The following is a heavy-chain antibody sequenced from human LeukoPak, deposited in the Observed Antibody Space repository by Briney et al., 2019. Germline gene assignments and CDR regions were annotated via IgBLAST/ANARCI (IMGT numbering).Heavy chain of an antibody. Sequence: SETLSLTCTISGGSISSYYWSWIRQPAGKGLEWIGRMSTSGSSNYNPSLTSRVTMSVDKPKNQFSLNLNSVTAADTAVYFCARVNSSGSFHDYWGQGARVTVS. V-gene: IGHV4-4*07. D-gene: IGHD3-22*01. CDR1: GGSISSYY. CDR3: ARVNSSGSFHDY. CDR2: MSTSGSS. J-gene: IGHJ4*02.